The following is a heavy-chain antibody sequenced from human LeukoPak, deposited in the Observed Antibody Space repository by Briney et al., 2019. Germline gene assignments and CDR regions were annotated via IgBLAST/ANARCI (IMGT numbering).Heavy chain of an antibody. J-gene: IGHJ6*02. Sequence: GESLQISCKGSGYSLTSYWIGWVRQMPGKGLEWMGIIHPGDSDIRYSPSFQGQVTISADKSISTAYLQWSSLKASDTAMYYCAMAQFGYGMDVWGQGTMVTVSS. CDR3: AMAQFGYGMDV. D-gene: IGHD3-16*01. CDR1: GYSLTSYW. CDR2: IHPGDSDI. V-gene: IGHV5-51*01.